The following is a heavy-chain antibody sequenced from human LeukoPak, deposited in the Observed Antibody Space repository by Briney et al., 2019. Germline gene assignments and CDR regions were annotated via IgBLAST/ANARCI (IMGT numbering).Heavy chain of an antibody. V-gene: IGHV3-21*01. CDR1: GFTFSSYW. J-gene: IGHJ1*01. D-gene: IGHD3-22*01. CDR3: ARDYYDSSGGDFQH. Sequence: GGSLRLSCAASGFTFSSYWMSWVRQAPGKGLEWVSSISSSSSYIYYADSVKGRFTISRDNAKNSLYLQMNSLRAEDTAVYYCARDYYDSSGGDFQHWGQGTLVTVSS. CDR2: ISSSSSYI.